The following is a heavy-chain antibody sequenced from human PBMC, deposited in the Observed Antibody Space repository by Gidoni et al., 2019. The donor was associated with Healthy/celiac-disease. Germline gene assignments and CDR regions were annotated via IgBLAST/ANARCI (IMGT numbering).Heavy chain of an antibody. J-gene: IGHJ6*02. CDR2: TRNKANSYTT. CDR3: ARGPAGWYYYYGMDV. CDR1: GFTFSDHY. D-gene: IGHD6-19*01. V-gene: IGHV3-72*01. Sequence: EVQLVASGGGLVQPGGSLRLSCAASGFTFSDHYMDWVRQAPGKGLEWVGRTRNKANSYTTEYAASVKGRFTISRDDSKNSLYLQMNSLKTEDTAVYYCARGPAGWYYYYGMDVWGQGTTVTVSS.